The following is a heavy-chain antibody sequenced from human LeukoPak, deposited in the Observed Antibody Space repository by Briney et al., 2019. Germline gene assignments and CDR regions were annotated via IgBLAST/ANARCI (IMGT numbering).Heavy chain of an antibody. CDR3: AKVLVVSPQWNHGDY. CDR2: IIGSGGIT. CDR1: GFTFTSYA. J-gene: IGHJ4*02. D-gene: IGHD1-14*01. Sequence: GGSLRLSCAVSGFTFTSYAISWVRQAPGKGREWVSAIIGSGGITYYADSVKGRLTSSRDNSQPTVDLQMDSLRAEDTAVYHCAKVLVVSPQWNHGDYWGARTLVTVSS. V-gene: IGHV3-23*01.